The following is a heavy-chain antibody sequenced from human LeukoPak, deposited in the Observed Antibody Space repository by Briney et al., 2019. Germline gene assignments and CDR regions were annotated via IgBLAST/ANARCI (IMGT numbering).Heavy chain of an antibody. V-gene: IGHV3-7*01. Sequence: QPGGSLRLSCAATGFTFRSFYMSWVRQAPGKGLEWVAKVNENGRETHYADSVKGRFTISRDNAKNSVSLQMNNVRADDTAVYYCAKDEVGGHFEYWGQGILVTVSS. CDR1: GFTFRSFY. J-gene: IGHJ4*02. CDR2: VNENGRET. CDR3: AKDEVGGHFEY.